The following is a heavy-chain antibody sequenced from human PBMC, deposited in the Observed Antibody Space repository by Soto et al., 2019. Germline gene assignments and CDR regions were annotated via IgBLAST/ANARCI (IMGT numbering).Heavy chain of an antibody. J-gene: IGHJ4*02. CDR2: IIPIFGTA. D-gene: IGHD1-26*01. CDR1: GGTFSSYA. V-gene: IGHV1-69*01. Sequence: QVQLVQSGAEVKKPGSSVKVSCKASGGTFSSYAISWVRQAPGQGLEWMGGIIPIFGTANYAQKFQGRVTITTDDSTSTAYMELSSLRSEDTAVYYCARVGVGAATTGLFDYWGQGTLVTVSS. CDR3: ARVGVGAATTGLFDY.